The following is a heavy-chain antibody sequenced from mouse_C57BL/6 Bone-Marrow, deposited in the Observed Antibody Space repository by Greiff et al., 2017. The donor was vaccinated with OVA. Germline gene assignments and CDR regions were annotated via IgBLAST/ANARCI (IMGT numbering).Heavy chain of an antibody. CDR2: IYPGSGST. Sequence: VQLQQPGAELVKPGASVKMSCKASGYTFTSYWITWVKQRPGQGLEWIGDIYPGSGSTNYNEKFKSKATLTVDTSSSTAYMQLSSLTSEDSAVYYCASPAWILGAYDYDDYAMDYWGQGTSVTVSS. D-gene: IGHD2-4*01. J-gene: IGHJ4*01. CDR3: ASPAWILGAYDYDDYAMDY. CDR1: GYTFTSYW. V-gene: IGHV1-55*01.